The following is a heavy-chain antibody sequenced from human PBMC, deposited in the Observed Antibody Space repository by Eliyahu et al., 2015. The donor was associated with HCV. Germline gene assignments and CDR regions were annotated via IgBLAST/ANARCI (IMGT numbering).Heavy chain of an antibody. CDR2: XSGSGGST. CDR1: GFTXSSYA. CDR3: AKATYSSGWR. Sequence: EVQLLESGGGLVQXGGSLRLSCXXSGFTXSSYAMXWVRQAPGKGLEWVSAXSGSGGSTYYADSVKGRFTISRDNSKNTLYLQMNSLRAEDTAVYYCAKATYSSGWRWGQGTLVTVSS. V-gene: IGHV3-23*01. D-gene: IGHD6-19*01. J-gene: IGHJ4*02.